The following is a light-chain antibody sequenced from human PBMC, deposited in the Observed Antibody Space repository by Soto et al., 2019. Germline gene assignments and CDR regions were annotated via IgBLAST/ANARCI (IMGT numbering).Light chain of an antibody. CDR3: HQYSVYLWT. CDR1: QTISSW. Sequence: DIQMTQSPSTLSASVGDRVSITCRASQTISSWLAWYQQKPGKAPKLLVYKASSLESGVPSRFSGSASGTEFTLTISSLQPDDYATYYCHQYSVYLWTFGQGTNVDVK. CDR2: KAS. J-gene: IGKJ1*01. V-gene: IGKV1-5*03.